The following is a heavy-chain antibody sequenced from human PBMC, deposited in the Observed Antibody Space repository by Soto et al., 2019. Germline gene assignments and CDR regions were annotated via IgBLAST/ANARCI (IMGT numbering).Heavy chain of an antibody. CDR3: ARDGTYGSGSHEAFDI. V-gene: IGHV3-74*01. Sequence: EVQLVESGGGLVQPGGCLRLSCAASGFTFSSYWMHWFRQAPGKGLVWVSRINSDGSSTSYADSVKGRFTISRDNAKNTLYLQMNSLSAEETAVYYCARDGTYGSGSHEAFDIWGQGTMVTVSS. CDR1: GFTFSSYW. J-gene: IGHJ3*02. D-gene: IGHD3-10*01. CDR2: INSDGSST.